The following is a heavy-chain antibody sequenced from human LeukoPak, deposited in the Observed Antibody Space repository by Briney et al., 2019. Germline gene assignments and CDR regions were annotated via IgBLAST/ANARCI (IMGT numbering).Heavy chain of an antibody. CDR2: ISAYNGNT. J-gene: IGHJ4*02. Sequence: ASVKVSCKASGYTFTSYDISWVRQAPGQGLEWMGWISAYNGNTNYAQKLQGRVTMTTDTSTSTAYMELRSLRSDDTAVYYCARAPYYYDSSGYYPPPDYWGQGTLVTVSS. CDR3: ARAPYYYDSSGYYPPPDY. CDR1: GYTFTSYD. V-gene: IGHV1-18*01. D-gene: IGHD3-22*01.